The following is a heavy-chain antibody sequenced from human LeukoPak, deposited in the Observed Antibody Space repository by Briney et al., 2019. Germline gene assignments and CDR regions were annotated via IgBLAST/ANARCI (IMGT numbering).Heavy chain of an antibody. V-gene: IGHV4-39*01. D-gene: IGHD1-26*01. Sequence: SETLSLTCTVSAGSINSGTFYWGWIRQPPGKGLEWNGSMYYDGSSYYNPSRKSRVTTSVDTSKNQFSLKLTSVTAADTAVYFCARRSDSGSDDGEDYFDYWGQGTLVTVSS. CDR2: MYYDGSS. CDR3: ARRSDSGSDDGEDYFDY. J-gene: IGHJ4*02. CDR1: AGSINSGTFY.